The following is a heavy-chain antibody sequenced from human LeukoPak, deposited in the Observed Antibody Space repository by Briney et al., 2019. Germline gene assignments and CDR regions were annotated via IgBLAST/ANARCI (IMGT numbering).Heavy chain of an antibody. CDR3: ARRDYGDYIADY. J-gene: IGHJ4*02. CDR2: IYYSGST. V-gene: IGHV4-39*01. CDR1: GGSISSSSYY. Sequence: SETLSLTCTVSGGSISSSSYYWGWIRQPPGKGLEWIGSIYYSGSTYYNPSLTSRVTISVDTSKNQFSLKLSSVTAADTAVYYCARRDYGDYIADYWGQGTLVTVSS. D-gene: IGHD4-17*01.